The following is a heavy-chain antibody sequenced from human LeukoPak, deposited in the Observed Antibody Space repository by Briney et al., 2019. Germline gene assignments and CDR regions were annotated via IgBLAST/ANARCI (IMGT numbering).Heavy chain of an antibody. J-gene: IGHJ3*02. V-gene: IGHV3-48*03. CDR2: ISSSGSTI. CDR3: AKREVNTVMVLSAFDI. D-gene: IGHD5-18*01. Sequence: GGSLRLSCAASGFTFSSYEMNWVRQAPGKGLEWVSYISSSGSTIYYADSVKGRFTISRDNSQNTLYLEMNSLRAEDTAVYYCAKREVNTVMVLSAFDIWGQGTMVTVSS. CDR1: GFTFSSYE.